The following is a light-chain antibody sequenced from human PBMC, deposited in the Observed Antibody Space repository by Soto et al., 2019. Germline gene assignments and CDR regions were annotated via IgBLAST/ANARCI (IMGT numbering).Light chain of an antibody. J-gene: IGKJ1*01. CDR1: QSIRSNY. CDR3: QQYGSSPRT. CDR2: GAS. Sequence: EIVLTQSLGTLSLSPGERATLSGMASQSIRSNYVAWYQQKPGQGPRLLIYGASSRATGIPDRFSGSGSGTDFTLTISRLEPEDFAMYYCQQYGSSPRTFGQGTKVDIK. V-gene: IGKV3-20*01.